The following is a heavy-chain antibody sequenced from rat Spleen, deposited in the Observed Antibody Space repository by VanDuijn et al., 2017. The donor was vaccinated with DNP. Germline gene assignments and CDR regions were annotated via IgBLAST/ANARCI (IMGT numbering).Heavy chain of an antibody. V-gene: IGHV3-3*01. CDR3: ASTQYSGDVNWFAY. D-gene: IGHD1-1*01. CDR1: GHSITNSYR. CDR2: INSAGNT. Sequence: EVQLQESGPGLVKPSQSLSLTCSVTGHSITNSYRWNWIRKFPGNKLEWMGYINSAGNTRSNPSLKSRISITRDTSKNQFFLQVNSVTTEDTATYYCASTQYSGDVNWFAYWGQGTLVTVSS. J-gene: IGHJ3*01.